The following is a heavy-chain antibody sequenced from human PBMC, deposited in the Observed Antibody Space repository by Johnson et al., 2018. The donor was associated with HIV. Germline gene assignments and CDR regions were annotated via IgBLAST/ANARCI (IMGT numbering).Heavy chain of an antibody. CDR2: ISYDGSNK. CDR1: GFTFSSYA. D-gene: IGHD6-13*01. CDR3: ARDGVYSSPHDAFDI. V-gene: IGHV3-30-3*01. J-gene: IGHJ3*02. Sequence: HVQLVESGGGVVQPGGSLRLSCAASGFTFSSYAMHWVRQAPGKGLEWVAVISYDGSNKYYADSVKGRFTISRDNARNSLYLQMDSLRPGDSAVYYCARDGVYSSPHDAFDIWGQGTIVTVSS.